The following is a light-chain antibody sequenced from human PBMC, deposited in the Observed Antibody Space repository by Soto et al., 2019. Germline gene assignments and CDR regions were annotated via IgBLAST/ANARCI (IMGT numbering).Light chain of an antibody. CDR3: QQYNTWPIT. V-gene: IGKV3-15*01. Sequence: EVLMTQSPDTLYVSPGERVTLSCRASQSVSDNLAWYQQKPGQGPRLLVYRASTRPLGIPARFSGSESGTEFTLTIRSLQSEDFEVYYCQQYNTWPITFGQGTRLQIK. CDR1: QSVSDN. J-gene: IGKJ5*01. CDR2: RAS.